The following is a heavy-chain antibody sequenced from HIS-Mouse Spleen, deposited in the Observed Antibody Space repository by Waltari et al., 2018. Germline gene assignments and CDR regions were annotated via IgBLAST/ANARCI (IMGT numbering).Heavy chain of an antibody. J-gene: IGHJ3*02. CDR2: IYYSGST. Sequence: QLQLQESGPGLVTPSETLSLTCTVSGGSISSSSYYWGWIRQPPGKGLEWIGRIYYSGSTHYNPSVQSRVTISVDTSKNQFSLKLSSVTAADTAVYYCARPLERQPYAFDIWGQGTMVTVSS. V-gene: IGHV4-39*07. CDR3: ARPLERQPYAFDI. D-gene: IGHD1-1*01. CDR1: GGSISSSSYY.